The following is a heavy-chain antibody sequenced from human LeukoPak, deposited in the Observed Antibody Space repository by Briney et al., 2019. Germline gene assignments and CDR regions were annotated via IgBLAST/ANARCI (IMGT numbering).Heavy chain of an antibody. D-gene: IGHD4/OR15-4a*01. J-gene: IGHJ6*03. CDR1: GFTFSSYG. V-gene: IGHV3-30*02. CDR2: IRFDGSNK. Sequence: PGGSLRLSCAASGFTFSSYGMHWVRQAPGKGLEWVAFIRFDGSNKYYADSVKGRFTISRDNSKNTLYLQMNSLRAEDTAVYYCAKDAVLFGAGYYYYYMDVWGKGTTVTISS. CDR3: AKDAVLFGAGYYYYYMDV.